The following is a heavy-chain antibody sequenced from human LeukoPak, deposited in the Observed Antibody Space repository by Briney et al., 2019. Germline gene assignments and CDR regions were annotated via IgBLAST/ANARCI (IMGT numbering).Heavy chain of an antibody. V-gene: IGHV4-59*01. Sequence: PSETLSLTCTASGCTIRSYYWSWIRQPPGKGLEWIGYINYSGVTIYNPSLKSGVTFSGDTSKSQFSLKLSSVTAAETAVYYCATSGATTATTWGGNWFDPWGQGALVTVSS. J-gene: IGHJ5*02. CDR3: ATSGATTATTWGGNWFDP. CDR2: INYSGVT. CDR1: GCTIRSYY. D-gene: IGHD4-17*01.